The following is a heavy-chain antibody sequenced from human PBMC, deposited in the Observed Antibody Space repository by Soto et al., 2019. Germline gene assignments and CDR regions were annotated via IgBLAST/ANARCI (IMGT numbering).Heavy chain of an antibody. J-gene: IGHJ6*03. CDR1: GFTFSSYW. V-gene: IGHV3-74*01. D-gene: IGHD2-15*01. CDR2: INSDGSST. CDR3: ASGVAASHFYYYYMDV. Sequence: GSLRLSCAASGFTFSSYWMHWVRQAPGKGLEWVSRINSDGSSTSYADSVKGRFTISRDNAKNSLHLQMNSLRAEDTAVYYCASGVAASHFYYYYMDVWGKGTTVTVSS.